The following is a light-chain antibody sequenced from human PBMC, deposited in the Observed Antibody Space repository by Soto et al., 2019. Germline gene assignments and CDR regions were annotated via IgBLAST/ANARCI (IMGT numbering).Light chain of an antibody. V-gene: IGKV3-20*01. CDR3: QQYGGDYT. Sequence: EIVLTQSPGTLSLSPGERATLSCRASQSVSSTHLVWYQQKPGQSPRLLMYGASRRAAGIPDRFSGSGSGTDFTLTISRLEPEYFAVYYCQQYGGDYTFGQGTKLQI. J-gene: IGKJ2*01. CDR2: GAS. CDR1: QSVSSTH.